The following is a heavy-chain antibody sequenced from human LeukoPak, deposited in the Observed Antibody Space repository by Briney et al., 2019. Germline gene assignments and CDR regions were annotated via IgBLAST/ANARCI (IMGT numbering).Heavy chain of an antibody. V-gene: IGHV3-23*01. CDR2: MSGSGGST. CDR3: AKDPYDFWSGYSAFDI. D-gene: IGHD3-3*01. CDR1: GFTFSSYA. Sequence: GGSLRLSCSVSGFTFSSYAMSWGRQPPGQGLGWVSAMSGSGGSTYYPAPVKGRFTISRDTSKNPLYLQMNSLTAEDTAVYYCAKDPYDFWSGYSAFDIWGQRTMVTASS. J-gene: IGHJ3*02.